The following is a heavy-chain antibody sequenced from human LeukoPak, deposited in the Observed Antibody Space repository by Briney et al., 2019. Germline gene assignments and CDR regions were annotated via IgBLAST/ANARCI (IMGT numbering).Heavy chain of an antibody. CDR1: GFTFSDYY. D-gene: IGHD5-24*01. Sequence: GGSLRLSCAASGFTFSDYYMSWIRQAPEKGLEWVSYISSSGSTIYYADSVKGRFTISRDNAKNSLYLQINSLRVEDTAVYYCARETPRRGETRDGYRWGQGTVVTVSS. CDR3: ARETPRRGETRDGYR. V-gene: IGHV3-11*04. J-gene: IGHJ4*02. CDR2: ISSSGSTI.